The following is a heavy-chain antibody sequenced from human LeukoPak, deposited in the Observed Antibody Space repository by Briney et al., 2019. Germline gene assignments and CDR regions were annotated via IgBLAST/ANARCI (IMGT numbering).Heavy chain of an antibody. J-gene: IGHJ4*02. CDR1: GFTFSSYS. CDR2: ISSSSSYI. V-gene: IGHV3-21*01. Sequence: GGSLRLSCAASGFTFSSYSMNWVRQAPGRGLEWVSSISSSSSYIYYADSVKGRFIISRDNAKNSLYLQMNSLRAEDTAVYYCARDPTMVTGHYWGQGTLVTVSS. D-gene: IGHD5-18*01. CDR3: ARDPTMVTGHY.